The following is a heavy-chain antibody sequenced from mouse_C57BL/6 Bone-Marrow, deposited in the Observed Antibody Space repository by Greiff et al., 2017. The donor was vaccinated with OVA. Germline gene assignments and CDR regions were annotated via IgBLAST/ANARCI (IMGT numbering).Heavy chain of an antibody. J-gene: IGHJ4*01. CDR2: ISSGGSYT. CDR1: GFTFSSYG. Sequence: DVQLQESGGDLVKPGGSLKLSCAASGFTFSSYGMSWVRQTPDKRLEWVATISSGGSYTYYPDSVKGRFTISRDNAKNTLYLQMSSLKSEDTAMYYCARHWMDYWGQGTSVTVSS. V-gene: IGHV5-6*01. CDR3: ARHWMDY.